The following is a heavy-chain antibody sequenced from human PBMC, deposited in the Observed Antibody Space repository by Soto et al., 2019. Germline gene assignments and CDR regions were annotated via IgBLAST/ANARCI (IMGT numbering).Heavy chain of an antibody. CDR3: ASSRLVVAATLGFDY. V-gene: IGHV1-69*02. D-gene: IGHD2-15*01. CDR2: IIPILGIA. CDR1: GGTFSSYT. J-gene: IGHJ4*02. Sequence: QVQLVQSGAEVKKPGSSVKVSCKASGGTFSSYTISWVRQAPGQGLEWMGRIIPILGIANYAQKFQGRVRITADKARRTAYMELSRLRSEDTAVYYCASSRLVVAATLGFDYWGQGTLVTVSS.